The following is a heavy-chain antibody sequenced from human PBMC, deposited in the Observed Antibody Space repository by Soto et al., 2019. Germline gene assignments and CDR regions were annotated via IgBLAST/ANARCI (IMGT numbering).Heavy chain of an antibody. Sequence: GGYLRLSCTASGFTFGDYAMSWVRQAPGKGLEWVGFIRSKAYGGTTEYAASVKGRFTISRDDSKSIAYLQMNSLKTEDTAVYYCTRAAPEPESDYYDRSGYYYGWGQGTLVNVSS. CDR3: TRAAPEPESDYYDRSGYYYG. D-gene: IGHD3-22*01. CDR1: GFTFGDYA. CDR2: IRSKAYGGTT. V-gene: IGHV3-49*04. J-gene: IGHJ4*02.